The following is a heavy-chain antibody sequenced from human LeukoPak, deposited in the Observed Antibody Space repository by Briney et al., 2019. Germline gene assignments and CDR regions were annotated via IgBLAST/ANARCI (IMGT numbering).Heavy chain of an antibody. CDR1: GGSISSSSYY. D-gene: IGHD2-2*01. Sequence: SETLSLTCTVSGGSISSSSYYWGWIRQPPGKGLEWIGSIYYSGSTYYNPSLKSRVTISVDTSKNQFSLKLSSVTAADTAVYYCASQNIVVVPAAIISWFDPWGQGTLVTVSS. J-gene: IGHJ5*02. CDR3: ASQNIVVVPAAIISWFDP. CDR2: IYYSGST. V-gene: IGHV4-39*07.